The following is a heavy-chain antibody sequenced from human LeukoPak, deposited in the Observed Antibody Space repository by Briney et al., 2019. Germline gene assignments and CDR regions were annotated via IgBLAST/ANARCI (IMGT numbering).Heavy chain of an antibody. CDR1: GYTFTSYG. J-gene: IGHJ4*02. D-gene: IGHD6-13*01. CDR3: ARSIRGLAAAGTRSGFDY. V-gene: IGHV1-18*01. CDR2: ISAYNGNT. Sequence: ASVKVSCKASGYTFTSYGISWVRQAPGQGLEWMGWISAYNGNTNYAQKLQGRVTMTTDTSTSTAYMELRSLRSDDTAVYYCARSIRGLAAAGTRSGFDYWGQGTLVTVSS.